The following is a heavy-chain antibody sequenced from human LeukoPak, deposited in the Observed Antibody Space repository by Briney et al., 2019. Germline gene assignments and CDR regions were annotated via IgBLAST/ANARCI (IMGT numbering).Heavy chain of an antibody. CDR1: GYSISSGYY. CDR2: IYYSGST. D-gene: IGHD6-13*01. V-gene: IGHV4-61*01. CDR3: AREASMAAAVDY. J-gene: IGHJ4*02. Sequence: SETLSLTCTVSGYSISSGYYWGWIRQPPGKGLEWIGYIYYSGSTNYNPSLKSRVTISVDTSKNQFSLKLSSVTAADTAVYYCAREASMAAAVDYWGQGTLVTVSS.